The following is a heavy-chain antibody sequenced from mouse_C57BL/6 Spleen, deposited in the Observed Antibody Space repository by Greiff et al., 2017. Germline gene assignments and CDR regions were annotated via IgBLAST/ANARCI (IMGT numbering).Heavy chain of an antibody. V-gene: IGHV1-42*01. CDR1: GYSFTGSY. CDR3: ARPPYGNYLAWFAD. J-gene: IGHJ3*01. Sequence: EVKLQQSGPELVKPGASVKISCKASGYSFTGSYMNWVKQSPEKSLEWIGEINPSTGGTTYNQQFKATATLTVNKSSRTAYRQFKSLTAEDSAVYYCARPPYGNYLAWFADWGQGTLVTVAA. CDR2: INPSTGGT. D-gene: IGHD2-1*01.